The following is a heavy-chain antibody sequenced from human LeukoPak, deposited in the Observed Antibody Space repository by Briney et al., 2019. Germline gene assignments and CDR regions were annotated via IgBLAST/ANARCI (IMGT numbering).Heavy chain of an antibody. V-gene: IGHV1-69*13. J-gene: IGHJ4*02. CDR3: ARPRKYYDSWSGYPPFDY. CDR1: GGTFSSHS. D-gene: IGHD3-3*01. CDR2: IIPMSSTR. Sequence: SVNVSCKASGGTFSSHSFNWVRQAPGQGFGWRGGIIPMSSTRKYAQNFQGRVMITADEYTSTAFMELRSLRPEDTAVYYCARPRKYYDSWSGYPPFDYWGQGTLVTVSS.